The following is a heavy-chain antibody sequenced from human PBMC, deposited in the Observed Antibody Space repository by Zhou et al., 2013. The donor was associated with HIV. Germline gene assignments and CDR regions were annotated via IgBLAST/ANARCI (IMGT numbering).Heavy chain of an antibody. CDR3: ARGGGSTTVTAALYNWFDP. CDR1: GYTFNRYD. Sequence: QVQLVQSGDEVKKPGASVKVSCKTTGYTFNRYDVSWVRQAPGQGLEWMGWISGDNGNTNYSRKFQGRVTMTTDTSTSTAYMVVRSLRSDDTAVYYCARGGGSTTVTAALYNWFDPWGQGTLVTVSS. D-gene: IGHD4-17*01. J-gene: IGHJ5*02. V-gene: IGHV1-18*01. CDR2: ISGDNGNT.